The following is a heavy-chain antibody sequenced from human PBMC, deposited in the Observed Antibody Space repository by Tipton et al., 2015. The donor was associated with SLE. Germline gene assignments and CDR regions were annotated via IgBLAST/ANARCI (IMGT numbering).Heavy chain of an antibody. J-gene: IGHJ6*02. Sequence: TLSLTCAVYGGSFSGYYWSWIRQPPGKGLEWIGEINHSGSTNYNPSLKSRVTISVDTSKNQFSLKLSSVTAADTAVYYCASITKHYCYGMDVWGQGTTVTVSS. D-gene: IGHD1-14*01. CDR2: INHSGST. CDR3: ASITKHYCYGMDV. CDR1: GGSFSGYY. V-gene: IGHV4-34*01.